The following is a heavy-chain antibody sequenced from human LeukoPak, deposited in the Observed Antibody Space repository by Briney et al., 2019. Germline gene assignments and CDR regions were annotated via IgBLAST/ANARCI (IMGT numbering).Heavy chain of an antibody. J-gene: IGHJ4*02. Sequence: GGSLRLSCAASGFTFSSYGMHWVRQAPGKGLEWVAVIWYDGSNKYYADSVKGRLTISRDNSKNTLYLQMNSLRAGDTAVYYCAKAMVRGIDYWGQGTLVTVSS. CDR2: IWYDGSNK. CDR3: AKAMVRGIDY. CDR1: GFTFSSYG. V-gene: IGHV3-30*02. D-gene: IGHD3-10*01.